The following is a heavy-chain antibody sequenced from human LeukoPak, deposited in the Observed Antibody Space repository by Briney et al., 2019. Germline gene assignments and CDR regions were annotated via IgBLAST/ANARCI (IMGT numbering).Heavy chain of an antibody. CDR2: ISYSAGNT. Sequence: GGSQTLSCAASGFTFSSYGMRWVRHSPGRWRECVLGISYSAGNTFYAVCVKGRYTVYRENSKNTLYVKMNSLRAEDTGIYYCAKHTATIGGCIDYWGQGTLVTVSS. CDR1: GFTFSSYG. CDR3: AKHTATIGGCIDY. D-gene: IGHD2-8*01. V-gene: IGHV3-23*01. J-gene: IGHJ4*02.